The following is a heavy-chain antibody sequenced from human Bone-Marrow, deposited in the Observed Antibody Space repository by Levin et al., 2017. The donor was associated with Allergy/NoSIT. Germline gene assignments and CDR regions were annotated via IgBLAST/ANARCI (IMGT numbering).Heavy chain of an antibody. CDR1: GFTFSSYA. V-gene: IGHV3-23*01. J-gene: IGHJ3*02. CDR3: ANSFGGGYSYGSYAFDI. D-gene: IGHD5-18*01. CDR2: ISGSGGST. Sequence: GGSLRLSCAASGFTFSSYAMSWVRQAPGKGLEWVSAISGSGGSTYYADSVKGRFTISRDNSKNTLYLQMNSLRAEDTAVYYCANSFGGGYSYGSYAFDIWGQGTMVTVSS.